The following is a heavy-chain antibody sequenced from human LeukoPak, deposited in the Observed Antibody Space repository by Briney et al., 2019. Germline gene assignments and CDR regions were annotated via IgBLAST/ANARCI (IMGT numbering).Heavy chain of an antibody. CDR3: ARRRCVWFGESDLGY. Sequence: SETLSLTCAVSGGSFSGYYLSWIRQPPGKGLEWVGEINHSGSTNYNPSLNVRVTISVDTFKNQFSLKLSSVTAADTAVYYCARRRCVWFGESDLGYWGQGTLVTVSS. CDR2: INHSGST. D-gene: IGHD3-10*01. J-gene: IGHJ4*02. CDR1: GGSFSGYY. V-gene: IGHV4-34*01.